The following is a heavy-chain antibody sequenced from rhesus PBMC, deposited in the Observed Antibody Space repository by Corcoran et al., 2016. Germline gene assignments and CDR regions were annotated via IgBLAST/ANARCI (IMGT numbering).Heavy chain of an antibody. V-gene: IGHV3S18*01. J-gene: IGHJ4*01. CDR1: GFSFSDYY. CDR3: ARVAQAYSSGWYGDY. Sequence: EVQLVESGGGLAKPGGSRRRSCAASGFSFSDYYMYWGRQAPGKGLEWVSGISYTGGSTYYADSVKGRFTIARENAKNTLYLQMDSLRAEDTAVYYCARVAQAYSSGWYGDYWGQGVLVTVSS. D-gene: IGHD6-31*01. CDR2: ISYTGGST.